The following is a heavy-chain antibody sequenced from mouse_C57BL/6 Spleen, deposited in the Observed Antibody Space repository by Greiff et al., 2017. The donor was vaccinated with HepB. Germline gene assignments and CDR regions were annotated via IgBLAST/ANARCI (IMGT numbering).Heavy chain of an antibody. V-gene: IGHV1-5*01. D-gene: IGHD1-1*01. CDR3: TRPSITTVVATRYWYFDV. J-gene: IGHJ1*03. Sequence: VQLQQSGTVLARPGASVKMSCKTSGYTFTSYWMHWVKQRPGQGLEWIGAIYPGNSDTSYNQKFKGKAKLTAVTSASTAYMELSSLTNEDSAVYYCTRPSITTVVATRYWYFDVWGTGTTVTVSS. CDR1: GYTFTSYW. CDR2: IYPGNSDT.